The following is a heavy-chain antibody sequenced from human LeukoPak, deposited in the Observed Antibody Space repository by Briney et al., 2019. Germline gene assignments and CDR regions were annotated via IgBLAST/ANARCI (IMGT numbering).Heavy chain of an antibody. J-gene: IGHJ5*02. CDR3: ARGGIVGSRTNWFDP. CDR2: IYTTGTA. CDR1: GGSIGPYY. V-gene: IGHV4-4*07. Sequence: SETLSLTCLLSGGSIGPYYWSWIRQAAGKGPEWIGRIYTTGTADYNPSLKSRVTISLDTSKSQFSLKLTSVTPADTAVYYCARGGIVGSRTNWFDPWGQGILVTVSS. D-gene: IGHD1-26*01.